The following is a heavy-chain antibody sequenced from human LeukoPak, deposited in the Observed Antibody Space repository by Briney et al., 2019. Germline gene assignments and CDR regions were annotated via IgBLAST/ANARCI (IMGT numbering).Heavy chain of an antibody. D-gene: IGHD6-19*01. CDR2: ISSSSSYI. CDR1: GFTFSSYS. J-gene: IGHJ4*02. V-gene: IGHV3-21*04. Sequence: GGFLRLSCAASGFTFSSYSMNWVRQAPGKGLEWVSSISSSSSYIYYADSVKGRFTISRDNAKNSLYLQMNSLRAEDTALYYCAKGSSGWCPNYWGQGTLVTVSS. CDR3: AKGSSGWCPNY.